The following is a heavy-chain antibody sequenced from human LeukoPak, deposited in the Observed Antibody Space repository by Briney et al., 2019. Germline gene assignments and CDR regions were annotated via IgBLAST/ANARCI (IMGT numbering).Heavy chain of an antibody. CDR3: ARAAYSSTWYSRYFDL. CDR1: GFSFSNYG. CDR2: IIGSGGTT. Sequence: GGSLRLSCAASGFSFSNYGMNWVRQAPGKGLEWVSGIIGSGGTTYYADSVKGRFTISRENAKNSLYLQMNSLRAGDTAVYYCARAAYSSTWYSRYFDLWGRGTLVTVSS. D-gene: IGHD6-13*01. V-gene: IGHV3-23*01. J-gene: IGHJ2*01.